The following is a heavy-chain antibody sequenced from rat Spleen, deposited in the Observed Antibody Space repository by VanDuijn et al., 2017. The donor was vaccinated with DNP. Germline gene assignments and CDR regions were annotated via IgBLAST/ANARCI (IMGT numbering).Heavy chain of an antibody. Sequence: EVQLVESGGGLLQPGRSLKLSCAASGFTFSDYDMAWVRQAPTKGLEWVASISTRGGDTYYGDSVKGRFTVSRDNAKSTLYLQMDSLRSEDTATYYCARESAYWGQGTLVTVSS. CDR2: ISTRGGDT. CDR3: ARESAY. CDR1: GFTFSDYD. V-gene: IGHV5S23*01. J-gene: IGHJ3*01.